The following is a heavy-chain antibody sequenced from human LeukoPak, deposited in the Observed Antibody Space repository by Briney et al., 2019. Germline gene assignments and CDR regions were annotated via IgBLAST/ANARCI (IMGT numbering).Heavy chain of an antibody. CDR1: GFTFSNYF. CDR3: AKCSPSCFNGLDV. Sequence: SGGSLRLSCAASGFTFSNYFMHWVRQAPGKGLEWLSSISSGGTFTYYADSVKGRFTISRDNSKSTLYLQMNSLRAEDTAVYYCAKCSPSCFNGLDVWGQGTTVTVSS. D-gene: IGHD3-10*02. CDR2: ISSGGTFT. J-gene: IGHJ6*02. V-gene: IGHV3-23*01.